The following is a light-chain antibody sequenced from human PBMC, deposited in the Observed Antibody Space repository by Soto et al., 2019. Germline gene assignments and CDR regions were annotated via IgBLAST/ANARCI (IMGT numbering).Light chain of an antibody. Sequence: EIMLTQSPGTLSLSPGERATLSCRTSQSVSSSFLAWYQQKPGQAPRLLIYGASIRATGIPDRFSGSGAGTDFTLTISRLEPEDFAMYLCQPYGTSLWTFGQGTKVESK. CDR2: GAS. CDR3: QPYGTSLWT. V-gene: IGKV3-20*01. J-gene: IGKJ1*01. CDR1: QSVSSSF.